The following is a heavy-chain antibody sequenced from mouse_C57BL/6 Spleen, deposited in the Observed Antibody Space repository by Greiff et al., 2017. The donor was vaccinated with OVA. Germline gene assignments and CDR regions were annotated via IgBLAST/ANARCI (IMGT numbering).Heavy chain of an antibody. V-gene: IGHV1-59*01. Sequence: QVQLKQPGAELVRPGTSVKLSCKASGYTFTSYWMHWVKQRPGQGLEWIGVIDPSDSYTNYNQKFKGKATLTVDTSSSTAYMQLSSLTSEDSAVYYCASSYYGSSPFGYWGQGTTLTVSS. J-gene: IGHJ2*01. CDR2: IDPSDSYT. D-gene: IGHD1-1*01. CDR3: ASSYYGSSPFGY. CDR1: GYTFTSYW.